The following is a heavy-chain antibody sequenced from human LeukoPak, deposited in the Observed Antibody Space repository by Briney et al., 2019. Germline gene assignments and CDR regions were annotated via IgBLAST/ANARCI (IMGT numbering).Heavy chain of an antibody. J-gene: IGHJ4*02. CDR3: AREVQLERLGFGKEGSAFDY. CDR1: GFTFSSHD. CDR2: ISYDGGKK. V-gene: IGHV3-30*03. D-gene: IGHD1-1*01. Sequence: GRSLRLSCAASGFTFSSHDMHWVRQAPGKGLEWVAIISYDGGKKDYADSVKGRFTISRDNSKNTLYLQMNSLRAEDTAVYYCAREVQLERLGFGKEGSAFDYWGQGTLVTVSS.